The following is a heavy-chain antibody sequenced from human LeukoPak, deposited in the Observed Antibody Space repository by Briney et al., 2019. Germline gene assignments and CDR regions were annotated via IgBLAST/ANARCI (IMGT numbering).Heavy chain of an antibody. Sequence: ASVKVSCKASGYTFTTYYMHWVRQAPGQGLEWMGKINPGGGLTWYSQKFEDRVTMTRDTSTSTVYMELSSLRSDDTAVYYCARGVSMGRGGITSRPPHYFDYWGQGTLVTVSS. J-gene: IGHJ4*02. D-gene: IGHD3-10*01. CDR2: INPGGGLT. CDR3: ARGVSMGRGGITSRPPHYFDY. CDR1: GYTFTTYY. V-gene: IGHV1-46*01.